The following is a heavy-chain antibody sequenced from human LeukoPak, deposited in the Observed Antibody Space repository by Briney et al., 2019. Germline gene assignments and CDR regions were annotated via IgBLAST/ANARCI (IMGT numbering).Heavy chain of an antibody. Sequence: PGGSLRLSCAASGFTFSSYGMHWVRQAPGKGLEWVAVIWYDGSNKYYADSVKGRFTISRDNSKNTLYLQMNSLRAEDTAVYYCAKDKIGRILERLSYFDYWGQGTLVTVSS. CDR3: AKDKIGRILERLSYFDY. CDR2: IWYDGSNK. J-gene: IGHJ4*02. CDR1: GFTFSSYG. V-gene: IGHV3-30*02. D-gene: IGHD3-3*01.